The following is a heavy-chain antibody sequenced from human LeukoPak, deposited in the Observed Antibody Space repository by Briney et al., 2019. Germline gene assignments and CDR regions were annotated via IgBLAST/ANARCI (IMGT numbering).Heavy chain of an antibody. V-gene: IGHV3-23*01. Sequence: GGSLRLSCAASGVMFSSYTMNWVRQAPGKGLEWVSGISGSGDRTYYADFVKGRVTISRDNSRNTLYLQMSSLRADDTAVYYCAILGGGMAYWGQGTLVAVSS. CDR1: GVMFSSYT. J-gene: IGHJ4*02. CDR2: ISGSGDRT. D-gene: IGHD3-16*01. CDR3: AILGGGMAY.